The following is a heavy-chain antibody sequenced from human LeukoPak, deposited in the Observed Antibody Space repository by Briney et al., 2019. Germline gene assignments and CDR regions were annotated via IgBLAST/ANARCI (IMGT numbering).Heavy chain of an antibody. CDR1: GFTFSSYG. V-gene: IGHV3-30*02. CDR3: AKDMVARTIAVGLVDY. CDR2: IRYDGSNK. D-gene: IGHD6-19*01. J-gene: IGHJ4*02. Sequence: PGGSLRLSCAASGFTFSSYGMHWVRQAPGKGLEWVAFIRYDGSNKYYADSVKGRFTISRDNSKNTLYLQMNSLRAEDTAVYYCAKDMVARTIAVGLVDYWGQGTLVTVSS.